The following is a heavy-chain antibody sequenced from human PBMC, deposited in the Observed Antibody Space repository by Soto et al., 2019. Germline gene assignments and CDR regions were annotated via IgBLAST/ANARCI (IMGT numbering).Heavy chain of an antibody. CDR2: IRSKAYGGTT. D-gene: IGHD2-8*01. V-gene: IGHV3-49*04. J-gene: IGHJ4*02. Sequence: HPGGSLRLSCTAFGFTFGDYAMSWVRQAPGKGLEWVGFIRSKAYGGTTEYAASVKGRFTISRDDSKSIAYLQMNSLKTEDTAVYYCTSGGRGYCTNGVCSNFDYWGQGTLVTVSS. CDR1: GFTFGDYA. CDR3: TSGGRGYCTNGVCSNFDY.